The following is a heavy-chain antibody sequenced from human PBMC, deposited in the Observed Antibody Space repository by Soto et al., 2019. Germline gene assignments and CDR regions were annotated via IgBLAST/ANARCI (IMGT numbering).Heavy chain of an antibody. D-gene: IGHD2-2*01. CDR3: ARDLVEGIVVVPAAREDGMDV. J-gene: IGHJ6*02. CDR2: TYYRSKWYN. CDR1: GDSVSSNSAA. V-gene: IGHV6-1*01. Sequence: SQTLSLTCAISGDSVSSNSAAWNWIRQSPSRALEWLGRTYYRSKWYNDYAVSVKSRITINPDTSKNQFSLQLNSVTPEDTAVYYCARDLVEGIVVVPAAREDGMDVWGQGATVTVSS.